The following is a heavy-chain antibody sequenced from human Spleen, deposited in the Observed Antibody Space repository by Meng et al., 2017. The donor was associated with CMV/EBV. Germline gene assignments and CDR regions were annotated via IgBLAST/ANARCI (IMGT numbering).Heavy chain of an antibody. J-gene: IGHJ4*02. CDR2: ISSSSSFI. V-gene: IGHV3-21*01. CDR1: GFTFSVYS. D-gene: IGHD4-17*01. CDR3: ARAIHDYGDEYGY. Sequence: GGSLRLSCAASGFTFSVYSVNWVRQAPGKGLEWVSSISSSSSFIYYADSVKGRFTISRDNAKNSLYLQMNGLRVEDTAVYYCARAIHDYGDEYGYWGQGTLVTVSS.